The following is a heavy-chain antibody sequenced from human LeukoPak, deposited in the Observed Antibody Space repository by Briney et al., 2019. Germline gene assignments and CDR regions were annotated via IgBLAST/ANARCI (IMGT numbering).Heavy chain of an antibody. CDR2: ISGSGGST. Sequence: GGSLRLSCAASGFTFSSYAMSWVRQAPGKGLEWVSAISGSGGSTYYADSVKGRFTISRDNSKNTLYLQMNSLRAEDTAVYYCARGAYYDFWSGYYEGHYYMDVWGKGTTVTVSS. D-gene: IGHD3-3*01. CDR3: ARGAYYDFWSGYYEGHYYMDV. CDR1: GFTFSSYA. J-gene: IGHJ6*03. V-gene: IGHV3-23*01.